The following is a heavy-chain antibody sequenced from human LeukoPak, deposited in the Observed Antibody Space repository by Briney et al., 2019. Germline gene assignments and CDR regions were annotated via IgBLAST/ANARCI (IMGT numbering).Heavy chain of an antibody. CDR1: GFIFSSYA. D-gene: IGHD2-21*02. Sequence: PGGSLRLSCAASGFIFSSYAMHWVRQAPGKGLEWVAVISYDGSNKYYADSVKGRFTISRDNSKNTLYLQMNSLRAEDTAVYYCARGGLLSDFDYWGQGTLVTVSS. CDR3: ARGGLLSDFDY. CDR2: ISYDGSNK. V-gene: IGHV3-30*04. J-gene: IGHJ4*02.